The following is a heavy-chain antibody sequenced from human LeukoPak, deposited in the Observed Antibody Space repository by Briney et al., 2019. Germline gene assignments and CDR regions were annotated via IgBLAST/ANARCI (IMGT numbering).Heavy chain of an antibody. CDR1: GFAFDEHG. Sequence: GGSLRLSCTASGFAFDEHGMTWVRQVPGKGLEWVSGINWSGKSTSYGDPVRGRFTISRDNAKNSLSLQMDSLRAEDTALYYCARAPITSPFYFDHWGQGTLVTVSS. CDR3: ARAPITSPFYFDH. V-gene: IGHV3-20*04. CDR2: INWSGKST. J-gene: IGHJ4*02. D-gene: IGHD2-2*01.